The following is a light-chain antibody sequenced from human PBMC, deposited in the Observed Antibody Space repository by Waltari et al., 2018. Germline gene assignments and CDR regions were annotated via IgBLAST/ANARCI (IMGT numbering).Light chain of an antibody. V-gene: IGKV3-11*01. CDR2: HAY. Sequence: EIVLTQSPATLSMSPGGRATLSCRASQSIQRYLGWYQQKPGQAPTFLIYHAYTRAPGVPARFSGSGSETDFTLTISSLEPEDSAIYYCQQRADWPLTFGGGTTVEIK. CDR1: QSIQRY. CDR3: QQRADWPLT. J-gene: IGKJ4*01.